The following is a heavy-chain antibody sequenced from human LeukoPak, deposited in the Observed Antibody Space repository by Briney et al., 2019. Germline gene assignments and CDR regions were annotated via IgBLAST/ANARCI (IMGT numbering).Heavy chain of an antibody. Sequence: TGGSLRLSCAASGFTFSGYYMSWIRQAPGKGLEWVSYISSSSSYTNYADSVKGRFTISRDNAKNSLYLQMNSLRAEDTAVYYCARGIAVADYYFDYWGQGTLVTVSS. D-gene: IGHD6-19*01. J-gene: IGHJ4*02. CDR2: ISSSSSYT. CDR1: GFTFSGYY. V-gene: IGHV3-11*05. CDR3: ARGIAVADYYFDY.